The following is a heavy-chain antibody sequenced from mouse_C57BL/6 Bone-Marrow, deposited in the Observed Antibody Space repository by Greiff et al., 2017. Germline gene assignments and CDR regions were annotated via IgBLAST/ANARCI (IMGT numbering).Heavy chain of an antibody. CDR1: GYTFTSYG. CDR3: AGGEGAVVATDWYFDV. Sequence: VQLQQSGAELARPGASVKLSCKASGYTFTSYGISWVKQRTGHGLEWIGEIYPRSGYTYYNEKFKGKATLTADKSSSTAYMRLRSLTSEDSAVYFCAGGEGAVVATDWYFDVWGTGTTVTVSS. V-gene: IGHV1-81*01. D-gene: IGHD1-1*01. J-gene: IGHJ1*03. CDR2: IYPRSGYT.